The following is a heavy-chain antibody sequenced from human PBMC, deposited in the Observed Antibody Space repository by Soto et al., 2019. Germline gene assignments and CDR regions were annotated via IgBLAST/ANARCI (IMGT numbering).Heavy chain of an antibody. CDR1: GGSISSGGYY. Sequence: QVQLQESGPGLVKPSQTLSLTCTVSGGSISSGGYYWSWIRQHPGKGLEWIGYIYYSGSTYYNPSLKSRVTISVDTSKNQFSLRLGSVTAADTAVYYGARDGGGGFGEGGTTPNYYFDYWGQGTLVTVSS. CDR2: IYYSGST. V-gene: IGHV4-31*03. D-gene: IGHD3-10*01. CDR3: ARDGGGGFGEGGTTPNYYFDY. J-gene: IGHJ4*02.